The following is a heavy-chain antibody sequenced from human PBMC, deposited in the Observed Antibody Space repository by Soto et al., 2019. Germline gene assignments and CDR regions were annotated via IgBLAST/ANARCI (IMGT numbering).Heavy chain of an antibody. Sequence: SQTLSPTCTVSGGSLSSGDYYRSWNRKKPGKGLEWIGYIYYSGSTYYNPSLKSRVTISVDTSKNQFSLKLSSVTAADTAVYYCARDRVPFWELYPRYYYYYGMDVWCQGTTVTVSS. CDR2: IYYSGST. D-gene: IGHD1-26*01. CDR1: GGSLSSGDYY. J-gene: IGHJ6*02. V-gene: IGHV4-30-4*08. CDR3: ARDRVPFWELYPRYYYYYGMDV.